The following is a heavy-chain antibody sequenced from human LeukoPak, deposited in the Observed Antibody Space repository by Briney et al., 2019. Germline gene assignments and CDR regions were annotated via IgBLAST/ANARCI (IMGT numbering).Heavy chain of an antibody. D-gene: IGHD2-8*02. CDR2: INPTGSST. CDR3: AREESGGYFDY. Sequence: ASVKVSCKASVYTLTNYYMHWVRQAPGQGREWIGLINPTGSSTNYAQKFRGRVTMTRDTSTSTVYMELSSLRSEDTPVYYCAREESGGYFDYWGQGTLVTVSS. J-gene: IGHJ4*02. CDR1: VYTLTNYY. V-gene: IGHV1-46*01.